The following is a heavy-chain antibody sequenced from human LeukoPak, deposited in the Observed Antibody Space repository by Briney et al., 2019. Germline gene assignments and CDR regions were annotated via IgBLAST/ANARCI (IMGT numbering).Heavy chain of an antibody. CDR1: GGSISSYY. D-gene: IGHD3-22*01. CDR2: IYYSGST. Sequence: PSETLSLTCTVSGGSISSYYWSWIRQPPGKGLEWIGYIYYSGSTNYNPSLKSRVTISVDPSKNQFSLKLSSVTAADTAVYYCARAYYYDSSGYYHMYGTDVWGQGTTVTVSS. CDR3: ARAYYYDSSGYYHMYGTDV. J-gene: IGHJ6*02. V-gene: IGHV4-59*01.